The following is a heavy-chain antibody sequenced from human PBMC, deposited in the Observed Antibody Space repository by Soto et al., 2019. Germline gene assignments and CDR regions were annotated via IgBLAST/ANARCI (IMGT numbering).Heavy chain of an antibody. D-gene: IGHD6-13*01. CDR3: ARGYSSSWPYYYGMDV. J-gene: IGHJ6*02. Sequence: ASVKVSCKASGGTFSSYAISWVRQAPGQGLEWMGGIIPIFGTANYAQKFQGRVTITADESTSTAYMELSSLRSEDTAAYYCARGYSSSWPYYYGMDVWGQGTTVTVSS. V-gene: IGHV1-69*13. CDR1: GGTFSSYA. CDR2: IIPIFGTA.